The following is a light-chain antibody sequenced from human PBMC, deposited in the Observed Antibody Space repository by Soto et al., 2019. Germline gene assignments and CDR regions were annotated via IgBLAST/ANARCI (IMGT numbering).Light chain of an antibody. CDR3: LQDSSYPLT. Sequence: AIQMTQSPSSLSASVGDGVTITCRASQGIRSDLGWYQQTPGKAPKLLIYAANTLQSGVPSRFSGSGSGTDFTLTISSLQPEDFATYYCLQDSSYPLTFGQGTKVEVK. V-gene: IGKV1-6*01. J-gene: IGKJ1*01. CDR2: AAN. CDR1: QGIRSD.